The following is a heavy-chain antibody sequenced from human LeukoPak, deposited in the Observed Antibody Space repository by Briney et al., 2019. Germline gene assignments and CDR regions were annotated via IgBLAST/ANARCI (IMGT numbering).Heavy chain of an antibody. D-gene: IGHD5-12*01. J-gene: IGHJ4*02. CDR2: ISSSSSYI. CDR1: GFTFSSYE. Sequence: GGSLRLSCAASGFTFSSYEMNWVRQAPGKGLEWVSYISSSSSYIYYADSVKGRFTISRDNAKNSLYLQMNSLRAEDTAVYYCARERVSGYGAAADYWGQGTLVTVSS. CDR3: ARERVSGYGAAADY. V-gene: IGHV3-21*05.